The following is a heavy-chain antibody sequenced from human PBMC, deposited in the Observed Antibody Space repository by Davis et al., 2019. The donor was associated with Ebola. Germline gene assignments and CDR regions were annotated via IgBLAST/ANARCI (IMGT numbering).Heavy chain of an antibody. Sequence: AASVTVSCQASGYTFTGYYMHWVRQAPGPGLEWLGMINPNDGRTIYAQKFQGRVTVTRDTSTPTVYMDLSSLRSEDTALYYCTTPGGQDSGYDVFDIWGQGTTVTVSS. CDR3: TTPGGQDSGYDVFDI. CDR2: INPNDGRT. V-gene: IGHV1-46*03. D-gene: IGHD5-12*01. J-gene: IGHJ3*02. CDR1: GYTFTGYY.